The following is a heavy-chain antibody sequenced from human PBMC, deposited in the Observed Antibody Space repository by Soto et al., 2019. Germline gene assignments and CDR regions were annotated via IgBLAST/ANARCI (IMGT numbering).Heavy chain of an antibody. Sequence: QEQLVESGGGVVQPGKSLTLSCAAFGFAFSSDGMHWVRQAPGQGLEWVAAISYDGSKKYYGDSVKGRFTISRDKSKDTLCLQMNRLRAEDTAVYYRTQGGDGDYYFDFWGQGTLVTVS. CDR3: TQGGDGDYYFDF. V-gene: IGHV3-30*18. CDR1: GFAFSSDG. D-gene: IGHD4-17*01. J-gene: IGHJ4*02. CDR2: ISYDGSKK.